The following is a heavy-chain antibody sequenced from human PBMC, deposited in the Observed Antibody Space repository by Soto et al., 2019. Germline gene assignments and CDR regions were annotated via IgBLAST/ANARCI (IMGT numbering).Heavy chain of an antibody. J-gene: IGHJ4*02. D-gene: IGHD6-19*01. CDR3: AKEYSSGWYYFVY. CDR1: GFTFSSYA. V-gene: IGHV3-23*01. Sequence: EVQLLESGGGLVQPGGSLRLSCAASGFTFSSYAMSWVRQAPGKGLEWVSTISGSDGSTYYADSVKGRFTISRDNSKNTLYLQMNSLRADDTAVYYCAKEYSSGWYYFVYWLQGTLVTVSS. CDR2: ISGSDGST.